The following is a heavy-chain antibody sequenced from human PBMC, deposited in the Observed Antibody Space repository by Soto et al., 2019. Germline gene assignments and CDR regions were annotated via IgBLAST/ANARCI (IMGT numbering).Heavy chain of an antibody. Sequence: SETLSLTSTVSGGSISSGDYYWSWIRQPPGKGLEWIGYIYYSGSTYYNPSLKSRVTISVDTSKNQFSLKLSSVTAADTAVYYCAREKGGYSGYDYGRRFDYWGQGTLVTVSS. CDR2: IYYSGST. J-gene: IGHJ4*02. D-gene: IGHD5-12*01. CDR3: AREKGGYSGYDYGRRFDY. CDR1: GGSISSGDYY. V-gene: IGHV4-30-4*01.